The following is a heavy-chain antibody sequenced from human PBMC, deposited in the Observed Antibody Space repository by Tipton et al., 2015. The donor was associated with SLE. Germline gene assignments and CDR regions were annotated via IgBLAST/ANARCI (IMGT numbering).Heavy chain of an antibody. Sequence: TLSLTCTVSGDSIRIYYWGWIRQPAGKGLEWIGRLFPGGNTNYNPSLQSRVTMSVDTSRKQFSLTLSSVTAADTAVYFCATSAYSSSSDAFDFWGPGTMVSVSS. D-gene: IGHD6-6*01. J-gene: IGHJ3*01. CDR1: GDSIRIYY. CDR2: LFPGGNT. V-gene: IGHV4-4*07. CDR3: ATSAYSSSSDAFDF.